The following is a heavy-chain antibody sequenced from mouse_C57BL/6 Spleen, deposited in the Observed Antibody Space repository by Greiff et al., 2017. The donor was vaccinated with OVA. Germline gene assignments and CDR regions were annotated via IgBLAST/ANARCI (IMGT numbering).Heavy chain of an antibody. D-gene: IGHD2-4*01. CDR3: ARGGYDYDDGAWFAD. CDR1: GYAFSSSW. CDR2: IYPGDGDT. V-gene: IGHV1-82*01. Sequence: VQVVESGPELVKPGASVKISCKASGYAFSSSWMNWVKQRPGKGLEWIGQIYPGDGDTTYNGKFKGKATLTADKSSSTDYMQLSSLTSEDSAVYFCARGGYDYDDGAWFADWGKGTLVTVAA. J-gene: IGHJ3*01.